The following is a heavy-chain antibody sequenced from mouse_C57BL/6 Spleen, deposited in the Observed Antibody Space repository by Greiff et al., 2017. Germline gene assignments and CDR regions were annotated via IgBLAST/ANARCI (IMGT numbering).Heavy chain of an antibody. CDR2: IHPNRGST. V-gene: IGHV1-64*01. Sequence: QVQLQQSGAELVKPGASVKLSCKASGYTFTSYWMHWVKQRPGQGLEWIGMIHPNRGSTNYNEKFKSKATLTVDKSSSTAYMQLSSLTSEDSAVYYCAREDYGYDYFDYWGQGTTLTVSS. CDR3: AREDYGYDYFDY. D-gene: IGHD2-2*01. CDR1: GYTFTSYW. J-gene: IGHJ2*01.